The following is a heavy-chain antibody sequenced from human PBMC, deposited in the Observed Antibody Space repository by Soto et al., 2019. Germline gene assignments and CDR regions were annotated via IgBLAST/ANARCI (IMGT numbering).Heavy chain of an antibody. J-gene: IGHJ4*02. CDR3: ARGGGYSYGYVYFDY. D-gene: IGHD5-18*01. V-gene: IGHV4-34*01. CDR1: GGSFSGYY. CDR2: INHSGST. Sequence: SETLSLTCAVYGGSFSGYYWSWIRQPPGKGLEWIGEINHSGSTNYNPSLKSRVTISVDTSKNQFSLKLSSVTAADTAVYYCARGGGYSYGYVYFDYWGQGTRVTVSS.